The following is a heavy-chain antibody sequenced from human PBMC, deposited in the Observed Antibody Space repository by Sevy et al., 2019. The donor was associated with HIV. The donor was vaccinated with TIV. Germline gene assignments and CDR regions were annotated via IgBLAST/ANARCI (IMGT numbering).Heavy chain of an antibody. Sequence: ASVKVSCKASGGTFSSYAISWVRQAPGQGLEWMGGIIPIFGTANYAQKFQGRVTITADESTGTAYMELSSLRSEDTAVYYCARDGVRGYSYGNYFDYWGQGTLVTVSS. J-gene: IGHJ4*02. D-gene: IGHD5-18*01. CDR2: IIPIFGTA. V-gene: IGHV1-69*13. CDR3: ARDGVRGYSYGNYFDY. CDR1: GGTFSSYA.